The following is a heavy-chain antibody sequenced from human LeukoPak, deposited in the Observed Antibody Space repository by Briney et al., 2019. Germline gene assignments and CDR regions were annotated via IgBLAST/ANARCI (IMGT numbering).Heavy chain of an antibody. V-gene: IGHV3-33*01. CDR2: IWYDGTNK. D-gene: IGHD3-10*01. Sequence: PGRSLRLSCAASGFTFRSYGMHWVRQAPGKGLEWAAIIWYDGTNKYYADSVKGRFTISRDNSKNTLYLQMNSLRVEDTAVYYCASGRMVRGVTISYYFDYWGQGTLVTVPS. J-gene: IGHJ4*02. CDR1: GFTFRSYG. CDR3: ASGRMVRGVTISYYFDY.